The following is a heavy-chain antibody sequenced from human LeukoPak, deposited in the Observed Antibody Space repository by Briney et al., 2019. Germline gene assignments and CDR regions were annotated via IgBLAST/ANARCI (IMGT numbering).Heavy chain of an antibody. Sequence: GESLKISCQASGYTFTNYWIGWVRQVPGKGLGWMGIIYPYDSDTIFGPSVQGHFPIFANQSISHAFLACGSLKTSDTALYYCASGVSSSYFDHWGQGTLVTVSS. J-gene: IGHJ4*02. V-gene: IGHV5-51*06. CDR1: GYTFTNYW. CDR3: ASGVSSSYFDH. CDR2: IYPYDSDT. D-gene: IGHD6-6*01.